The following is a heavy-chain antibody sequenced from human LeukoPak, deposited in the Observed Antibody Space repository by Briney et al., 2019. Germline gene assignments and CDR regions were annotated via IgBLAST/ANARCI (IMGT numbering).Heavy chain of an antibody. Sequence: PSETLSLTCTVSGDSITNYYWSWLRQPAGKGLEWIGNIYISGSTNYNPSLKSRVTMSVDMSKKQFSLTLSSVTAADTAVYYCARDEGYWNDRYFDYWGQGTLVTVSS. CDR2: IYISGST. J-gene: IGHJ4*02. CDR1: GDSITNYY. V-gene: IGHV4-4*07. CDR3: ARDEGYWNDRYFDY. D-gene: IGHD1-1*01.